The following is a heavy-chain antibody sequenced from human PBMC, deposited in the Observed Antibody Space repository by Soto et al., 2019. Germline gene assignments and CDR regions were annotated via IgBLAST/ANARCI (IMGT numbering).Heavy chain of an antibody. D-gene: IGHD3-10*01. CDR1: GYTFTSYY. CDR3: ARDLYYYGSGPRYYGMDV. Sequence: PSVKVSCKASGYTFTSYYMHWVRQAPGQGLEWMGIINPSGGSTSYAQKFQGRVTMTRDTSTSTVYIELSSLRSEDTALYYFARDLYYYGSGPRYYGMDVWGQGTTVTVSS. V-gene: IGHV1-46*03. CDR2: INPSGGST. J-gene: IGHJ6*02.